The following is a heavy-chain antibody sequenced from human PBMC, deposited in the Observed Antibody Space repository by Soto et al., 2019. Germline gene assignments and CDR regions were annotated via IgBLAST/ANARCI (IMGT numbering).Heavy chain of an antibody. CDR1: GFSLSTRGMG. CDR2: IDWDDDR. D-gene: IGHD1-26*01. Sequence: SGPTLVNPTHTLTLTCTFSGFSLSTRGMGVNWIRQPPGKALEWLALIDWDDDRYYRTSLKTRLTISKDTSKDQVVFTMSNMDPVDTATYYCARIRERAPPLRSYYYGMDVWGQGTTVTVSS. V-gene: IGHV2-70*01. CDR3: ARIRERAPPLRSYYYGMDV. J-gene: IGHJ6*02.